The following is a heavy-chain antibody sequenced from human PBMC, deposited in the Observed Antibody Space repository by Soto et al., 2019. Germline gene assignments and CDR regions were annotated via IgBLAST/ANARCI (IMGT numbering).Heavy chain of an antibody. V-gene: IGHV3-30*18. J-gene: IGHJ4*02. CDR2: ISYDGSNK. CDR3: AKEGSSSGWDLDY. D-gene: IGHD6-19*01. CDR1: GFTFSSYG. Sequence: QVQLVESGGGVVQPGRSLRLSCAASGFTFSSYGMHWVRQAPGKGLEWVAVISYDGSNKYYADSVKGRFTISRDNSKNTLYLQMNSLRAEDRAVYYCAKEGSSSGWDLDYWGQGTLVTVSS.